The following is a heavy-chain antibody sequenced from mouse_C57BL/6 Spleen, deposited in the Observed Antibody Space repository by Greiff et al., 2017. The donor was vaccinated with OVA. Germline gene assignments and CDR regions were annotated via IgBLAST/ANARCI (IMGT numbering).Heavy chain of an antibody. J-gene: IGHJ1*03. CDR2: ISSDGSN. D-gene: IGHD1-1*01. V-gene: IGHV3-6*01. Sequence: EVKLQESGPGLVKPSQSLSLTCSVPGYSITSGYYWNWIRQFPGNKLEWMGYISSDGSNNYNPSLKNRISITRYTSKNQFFLKLNSVTTEDTATYYCAELRGYFDVWGTGTTVTVSS. CDR3: AELRGYFDV. CDR1: GYSITSGYY.